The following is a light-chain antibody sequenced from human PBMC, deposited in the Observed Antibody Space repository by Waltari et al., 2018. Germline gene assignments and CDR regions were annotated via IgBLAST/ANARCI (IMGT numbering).Light chain of an antibody. Sequence: QSALTQPASVSGSPGQSISISCTGTSSDVGSYNLVSWYQQHPDKAPKLMIYEDTKRPSGVSNRFSGSKSGTTASLTISGLQAEDEADYYCCSYAGSSTLVFGGGTKLTVL. V-gene: IGLV2-23*01. CDR2: EDT. CDR3: CSYAGSSTLV. CDR1: SSDVGSYNL. J-gene: IGLJ3*02.